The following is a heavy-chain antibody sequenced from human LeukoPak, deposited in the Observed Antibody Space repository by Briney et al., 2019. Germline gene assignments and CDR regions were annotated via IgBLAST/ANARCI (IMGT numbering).Heavy chain of an antibody. CDR3: IKDLRLDLHFDTFDI. Sequence: PGRPLRLSCAASGFTFDDYAMHWVRQTPGKGLEWVSSISWDGGISVYADSVKGRFTISRGNAKSSLYLEMSALTPEDTALYFCIKDLRLDLHFDTFDIWGQGTMVTVSS. CDR2: ISWDGGIS. D-gene: IGHD1-7*01. CDR1: GFTFDDYA. V-gene: IGHV3-9*01. J-gene: IGHJ3*02.